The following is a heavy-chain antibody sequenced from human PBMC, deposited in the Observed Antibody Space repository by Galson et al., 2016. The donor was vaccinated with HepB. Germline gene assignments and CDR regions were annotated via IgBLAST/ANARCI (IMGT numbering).Heavy chain of an antibody. D-gene: IGHD1/OR15-1a*01. CDR3: AKGTTLQVHFGYFDH. CDR1: GFSFSNYA. CDR2: ISDSGGNT. V-gene: IGHV3-23*01. Sequence: SLRLSCAASGFSFSNYAMSWVRQAPGKGLEWVSGISDSGGNTYFADSVKGRFTISRDNSRNTLYLQMNSLRVEDTAEYYCAKGTTLQVHFGYFDHWGQGTLVTVSS. J-gene: IGHJ4*02.